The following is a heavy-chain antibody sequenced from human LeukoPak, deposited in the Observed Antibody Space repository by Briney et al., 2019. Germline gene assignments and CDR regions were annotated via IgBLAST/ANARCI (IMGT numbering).Heavy chain of an antibody. V-gene: IGHV4-61*02. CDR1: GGSISSGSYY. D-gene: IGHD3-3*01. Sequence: PSETLSLTCTVSGGSISSGSYYWSWIRQPAGKGLEWIGRIYTSGSTNYNPSLKSRVTISVDTSKNQFSLKLSSVTAADTAVYYCARAPILRFLEWFPPPVYMDVWGKGTTVTVSS. CDR2: IYTSGST. CDR3: ARAPILRFLEWFPPPVYMDV. J-gene: IGHJ6*03.